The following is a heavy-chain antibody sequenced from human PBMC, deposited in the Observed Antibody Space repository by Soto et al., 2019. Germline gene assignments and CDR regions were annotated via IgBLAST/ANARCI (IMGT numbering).Heavy chain of an antibody. J-gene: IGHJ6*02. D-gene: IGHD3-16*01. CDR3: ASSTGGGGDYYYYGMDV. Sequence: ASVKVSCTASGGTFSSYAISWVRQAPGQGLEWMGGIIPIFGTANYAQKFQGRVTITADESTSTAYMELSSLRSEDTAVYYCASSTGGGGDYYYYGMDVWGQGTTVTVSS. CDR2: IIPIFGTA. CDR1: GGTFSSYA. V-gene: IGHV1-69*13.